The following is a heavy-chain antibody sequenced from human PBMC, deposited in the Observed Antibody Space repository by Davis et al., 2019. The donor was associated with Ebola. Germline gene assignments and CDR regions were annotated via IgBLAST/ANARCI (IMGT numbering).Heavy chain of an antibody. D-gene: IGHD3-22*01. CDR1: GVSISRHY. J-gene: IGHJ4*02. CDR2: IHYTGST. Sequence: PSETLSLTCNVSGVSISRHYWSWIRQPPGKRLEWIGSIHYTGSTNYNSSLYSRVTISIDTSKNQFSLRLNSVTAADTAVYYCVRFGYGAYWGRGTLVTVSS. CDR3: VRFGYGAY. V-gene: IGHV4-59*11.